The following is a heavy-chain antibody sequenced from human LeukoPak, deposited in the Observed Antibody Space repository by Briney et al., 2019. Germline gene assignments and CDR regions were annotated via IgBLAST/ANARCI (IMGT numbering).Heavy chain of an antibody. Sequence: SETPSLTCAVYGGSFTGYYWSWIRQPPGKGLEWIGEINHSGSTNYNPSLKSRVTISVDTSKSQFSLKRTSVTAADTAVYYCARMGEHYYYYYMDVWGKGTTVTVSS. V-gene: IGHV4-34*01. CDR2: INHSGST. CDR1: GGSFTGYY. CDR3: ARMGEHYYYYYMDV. J-gene: IGHJ6*03. D-gene: IGHD3-16*01.